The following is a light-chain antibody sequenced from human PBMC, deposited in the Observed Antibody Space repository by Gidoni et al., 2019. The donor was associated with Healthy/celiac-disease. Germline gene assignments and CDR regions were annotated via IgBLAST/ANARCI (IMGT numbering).Light chain of an antibody. V-gene: IGKV2-28*01. CDR3: MQALQTPRT. CDR2: LGS. J-gene: IGKJ1*01. Sequence: PVTPGEPASISCRSSQSLLHSNGYNYLDWYLQKPGQSPQLLIYLGSNRASGVPDRFSGSGSGTDFTLKISRVEAEDVGVYYCMQALQTPRTFXQXTKVEIK. CDR1: QSLLHSNGYNY.